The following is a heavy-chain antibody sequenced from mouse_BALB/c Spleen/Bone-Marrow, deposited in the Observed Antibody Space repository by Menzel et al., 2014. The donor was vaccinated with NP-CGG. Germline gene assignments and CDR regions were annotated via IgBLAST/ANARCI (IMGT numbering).Heavy chain of an antibody. CDR3: ARQIYFPYFDY. CDR1: GFTFSSYT. J-gene: IGHJ2*01. CDR2: ISNGGGST. D-gene: IGHD2-1*01. V-gene: IGHV5-12-2*01. Sequence: EVKLVESGGGLVQPGGSLKLSCAASGFTFSSYTMSWVRQTPEKRLEWVAYISNGGGSTYYPDTVKGRFTISRDNAKNTLYLQMSNLKSEDTAMYYCARQIYFPYFDYWGQGTTLTVSS.